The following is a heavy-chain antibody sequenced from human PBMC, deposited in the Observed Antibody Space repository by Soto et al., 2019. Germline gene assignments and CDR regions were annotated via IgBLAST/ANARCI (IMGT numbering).Heavy chain of an antibody. V-gene: IGHV4-59*08. CDR1: GGSISSYY. J-gene: IGHJ4*02. Sequence: QVQLQESGPGLVKPSETLSLTCTVSGGSISSYYWSWIRQPPGKGLEWIGYIYYSGSSNYNPSLKSRVTISVDTSKNQFSLKLSSVTAADTAVYYCARHESSGWYAYWGQGTLVTVSS. CDR2: IYYSGSS. D-gene: IGHD6-19*01. CDR3: ARHESSGWYAY.